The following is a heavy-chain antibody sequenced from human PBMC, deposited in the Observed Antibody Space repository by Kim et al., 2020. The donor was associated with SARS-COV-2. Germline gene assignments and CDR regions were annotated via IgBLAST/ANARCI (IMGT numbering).Heavy chain of an antibody. Sequence: SVKVSCKASGVTDSTYSINWVRQAPGQGLEWMGGIIPMFGSTKYAQKFQGRVTITADESTSTAYMELSSLRSEDTAVYYCARDRGGYDFYHWFDPWGQGTLVTVSS. CDR3: ARDRGGYDFYHWFDP. V-gene: IGHV1-69*13. J-gene: IGHJ5*02. CDR2: IIPMFGST. D-gene: IGHD5-12*01. CDR1: GVTDSTYS.